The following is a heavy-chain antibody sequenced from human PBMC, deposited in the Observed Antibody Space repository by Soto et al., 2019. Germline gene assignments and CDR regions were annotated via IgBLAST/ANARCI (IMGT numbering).Heavy chain of an antibody. CDR3: ARGLWELLESYYFDY. CDR1: GYTFTSYG. V-gene: IGHV1-18*01. D-gene: IGHD1-26*01. J-gene: IGHJ4*02. Sequence: GASVKVSCKASGYTFTSYGISWVRQAPGQGLEWMGWISAYNGNTNYAQKLQGRVTMTTDTSTSTAYMELRSLRSDDTAVYYCARGLWELLESYYFDYWGQGTLVTVSS. CDR2: ISAYNGNT.